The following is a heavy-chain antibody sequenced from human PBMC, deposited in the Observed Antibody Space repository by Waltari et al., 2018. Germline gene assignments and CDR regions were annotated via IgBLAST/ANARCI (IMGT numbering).Heavy chain of an antibody. CDR2: IYYRGST. V-gene: IGHV4-39*07. CDR3: ARDLRHETIYGNYYGMDV. CDR1: GGSISSSSYY. J-gene: IGHJ6*02. D-gene: IGHD3-3*01. Sequence: QLQLQESGPGLVKPSETLSLTCTVSGGSISSSSYYWGWIRQPPGKGLGWIGRIYYRGSTYDNPSLKSRVTISVDTSKNQFSLKLSSVTAADTAVYYCARDLRHETIYGNYYGMDVWGQGTTVTVSS.